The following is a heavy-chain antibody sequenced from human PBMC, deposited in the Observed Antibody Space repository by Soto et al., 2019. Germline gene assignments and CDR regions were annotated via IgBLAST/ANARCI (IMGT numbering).Heavy chain of an antibody. J-gene: IGHJ2*01. CDR1: GFTFSSYA. CDR3: AKDGAAAAAPYWYYGL. D-gene: IGHD6-13*01. CDR2: ISGSGGST. V-gene: IGHV3-23*01. Sequence: PGRSLRLSCAASGFTFSSYAMSWVRQAPGEGLEWVSAISGSGGSTYYADSVKGRFTLSRDNSKNTLYLQMNSLRAEDTAVYYCAKDGAAAAAPYWYYGLWGRCTLVTLS.